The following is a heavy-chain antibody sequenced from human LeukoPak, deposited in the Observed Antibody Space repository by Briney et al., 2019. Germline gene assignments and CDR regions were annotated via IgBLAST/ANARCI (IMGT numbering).Heavy chain of an antibody. Sequence: PGGSLRLSCAASGFTFDDYTMHWVRQAPGKGLEWVSLISWDGGSTYYADSVKGRFTISRDNSKNSLYLQMNSLRTEDTALYYCARALTGGLYWYFDLWGRGTLVTVSS. CDR1: GFTFDDYT. CDR3: ARALTGGLYWYFDL. V-gene: IGHV3-43*01. CDR2: ISWDGGST. D-gene: IGHD7-27*01. J-gene: IGHJ2*01.